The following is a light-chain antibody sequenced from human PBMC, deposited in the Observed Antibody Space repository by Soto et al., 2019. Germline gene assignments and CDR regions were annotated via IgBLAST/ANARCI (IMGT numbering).Light chain of an antibody. V-gene: IGKV1-12*01. J-gene: IGKJ1*01. CDR2: AAS. Sequence: IPMTQSASSLSASVGERVTSNCRASQSISSLFAWYQQKPGKAPKLLIYAASSLQSGVPSRFSGSGSGTDFTLTISSLQPEDFATYYCQQANSFPKTFGQGTKVDIK. CDR3: QQANSFPKT. CDR1: QSISSL.